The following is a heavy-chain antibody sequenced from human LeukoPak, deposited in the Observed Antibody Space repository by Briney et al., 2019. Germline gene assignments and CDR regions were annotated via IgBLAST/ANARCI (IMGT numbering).Heavy chain of an antibody. D-gene: IGHD3-9*01. CDR2: IYYSGST. CDR1: GGSISSSSYY. J-gene: IGHJ4*02. Sequence: SETLSLTCTVSGGSISSSSYYWGWIRQPPVKGLEWIGSIYYSGSTYYNPSLKSRVTISVDTSKNQFSLKLRSVTAADTAVYYCARGRLVINYYFDYWGQGTLVTVSS. V-gene: IGHV4-39*01. CDR3: ARGRLVINYYFDY.